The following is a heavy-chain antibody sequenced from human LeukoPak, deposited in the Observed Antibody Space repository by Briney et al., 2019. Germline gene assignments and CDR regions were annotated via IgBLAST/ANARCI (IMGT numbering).Heavy chain of an antibody. CDR3: PRRLAAVRSPFDI. J-gene: IGHJ3*02. CDR1: GYRFTTYC. CDR2: VDPSDPYT. D-gene: IGHD3-16*01. V-gene: IGHV5-10-1*01. Sequence: GESLQIFCKGSGYRFTTYCISWVGQMPGKGLEWMGMVDPSDPYTTYSPAFQGHVTITADKSINTPYPQRSSLQASDTAMYYCPRRLAAVRSPFDIWGQGTMVTVSS.